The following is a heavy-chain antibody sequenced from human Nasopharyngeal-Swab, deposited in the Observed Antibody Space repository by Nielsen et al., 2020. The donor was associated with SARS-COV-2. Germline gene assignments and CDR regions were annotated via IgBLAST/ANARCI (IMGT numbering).Heavy chain of an antibody. CDR1: GFTFSDYY. J-gene: IGHJ6*03. V-gene: IGHV3-11*04. D-gene: IGHD2-15*01. CDR2: ISSSGSTI. CDR3: ARGLYYYYYYYMDV. Sequence: GGSLRLSCAASGFTFSDYYMSWIRQAPGKELEWVSYISSSGSTIYYADSVKGRFTISRDNAKNSLYLQMNSLRAEDTAVYYCARGLYYYYYYYMDVWGKGTTVTVSS.